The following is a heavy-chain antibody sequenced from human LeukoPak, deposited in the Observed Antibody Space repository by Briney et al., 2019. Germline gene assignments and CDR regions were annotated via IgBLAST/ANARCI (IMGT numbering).Heavy chain of an antibody. CDR2: FYYPGST. V-gene: IGHV4-39*07. J-gene: IGHJ6*03. CDR3: ARRYSVKKVLWFGELHKTKYYYMDV. Sequence: PSETLSLTCTVSGASISSNNYYWAWIRQPPGKGLEWIGSFYYPGSTYYNPSLKSRVTISVDTSKNQFSLKLSSVTAEDTAVYYCARRYSVKKVLWFGELHKTKYYYMDVWGKGTTVTVSS. CDR1: GASISSNNYY. D-gene: IGHD3-10*01.